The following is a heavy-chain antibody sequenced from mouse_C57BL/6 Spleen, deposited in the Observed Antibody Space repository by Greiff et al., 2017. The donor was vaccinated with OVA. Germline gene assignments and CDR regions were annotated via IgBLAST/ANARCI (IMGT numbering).Heavy chain of an antibody. CDR3: AREAPYYYAMDY. CDR2: RRNKANDYTT. V-gene: IGHV7-1*01. Sequence: EVKVVESGGGLVQSGRSLRLSCATSGFTFSDFYMEWVRQAPGKGLEWIAARRNKANDYTTEYSASVKGRFIVSRDTSQSILYLQMNALRAEDTAIYYCAREAPYYYAMDYWGQGTSVTVSS. J-gene: IGHJ4*01. CDR1: GFTFSDFY.